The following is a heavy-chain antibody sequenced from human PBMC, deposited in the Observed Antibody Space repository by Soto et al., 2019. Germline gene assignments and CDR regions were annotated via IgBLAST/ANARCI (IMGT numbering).Heavy chain of an antibody. J-gene: IGHJ3*02. D-gene: IGHD3-9*01. CDR2: IYYSGST. Sequence: SETLSLTCTVSGGSISSGGYYWSWLRQHPGKGLEWIGYIYYSGSTYYNPSLKSRVTISVDTSKNQFSLKLSYVTAADTAGYYWARERTYPLTGDDTLDIWGLGTMVTVS. V-gene: IGHV4-31*03. CDR1: GGSISSGGYY. CDR3: ARERTYPLTGDDTLDI.